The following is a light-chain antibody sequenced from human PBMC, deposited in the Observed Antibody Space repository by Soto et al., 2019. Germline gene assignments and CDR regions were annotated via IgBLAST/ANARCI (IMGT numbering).Light chain of an antibody. CDR3: QQYYSTPWT. Sequence: DIVMTQSADSLAVSLGERATINCTSSQSVFSNSNNKKYLAWYQQKPGQPPKLLIHWASIRESGVPDRFSGSGSVTDFTLTINSLQAEDVAVYYCQQYYSTPWTVGQGTKVEIK. V-gene: IGKV4-1*01. CDR2: WAS. CDR1: QSVFSNSNNKKY. J-gene: IGKJ1*01.